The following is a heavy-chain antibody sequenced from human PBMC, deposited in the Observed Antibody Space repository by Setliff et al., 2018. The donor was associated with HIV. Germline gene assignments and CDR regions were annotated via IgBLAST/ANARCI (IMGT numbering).Heavy chain of an antibody. CDR3: TTDWGSVTDYVRAFDI. CDR2: IRNIYEGGTS. D-gene: IGHD3-16*01. CDR1: GFPFDKAW. J-gene: IGHJ3*02. V-gene: IGHV3-15*01. Sequence: GGSLRLSCAASGFPFDKAWMTWVRQAPGKGLEWVGRIRNIYEGGTSDYAAPVRGRFTISRDDSENTVYLQMDSLKTEDTAVYYCTTDWGSVTDYVRAFDIWGQGTMVTVS.